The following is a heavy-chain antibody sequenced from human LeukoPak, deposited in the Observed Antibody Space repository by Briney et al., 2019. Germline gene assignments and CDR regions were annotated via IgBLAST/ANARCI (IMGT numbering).Heavy chain of an antibody. D-gene: IGHD6-19*01. CDR3: ARGASVAGYGY. J-gene: IGHJ4*02. CDR2: ISRSGSTT. CDR1: GFTFSSYE. Sequence: RSGGSLRLSCAASGFTFSSYEMTWIRQAPGRGLEWVSYISRSGSTTYYADSVKGRFTISRDNAKNSLNLQMNTLRVEDTAVYYCARGASVAGYGYWGQGTLVTVSS. V-gene: IGHV3-48*03.